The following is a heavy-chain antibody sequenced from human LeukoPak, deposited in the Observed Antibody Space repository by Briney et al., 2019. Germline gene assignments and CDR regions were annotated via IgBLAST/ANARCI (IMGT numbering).Heavy chain of an antibody. Sequence: PSETLSLTCAVYGGSFSGYYWSWIRQPPGKGLEWIGEINHSGSTNYNPPLKSRVTISVDTSKNQFSLKLSSVTAADTAVYYCARGGLPLGYCSSTSCYAVHWFDPWGQGTLVTVSS. D-gene: IGHD2-2*01. CDR2: INHSGST. J-gene: IGHJ5*02. CDR3: ARGGLPLGYCSSTSCYAVHWFDP. CDR1: GGSFSGYY. V-gene: IGHV4-34*01.